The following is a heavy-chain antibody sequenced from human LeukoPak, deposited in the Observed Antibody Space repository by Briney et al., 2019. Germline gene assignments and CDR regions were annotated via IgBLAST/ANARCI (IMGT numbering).Heavy chain of an antibody. J-gene: IGHJ5*02. CDR2: IYHSGST. CDR1: GGSISSSNW. D-gene: IGHD6-13*01. Sequence: SETLSLTCAVSGGSISSSNWWSWVRQPPGKGLEWIGEIYHSGSTNYNPSLKSRVTISVDKSKNQFSLKLSSVTAADTAVYYCARDRSGFAAAEGNWFDPWGQGTLVTVSS. CDR3: ARDRSGFAAAEGNWFDP. V-gene: IGHV4-4*02.